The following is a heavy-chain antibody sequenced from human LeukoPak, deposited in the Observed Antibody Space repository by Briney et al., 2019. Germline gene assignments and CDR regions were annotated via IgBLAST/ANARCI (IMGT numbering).Heavy chain of an antibody. CDR1: GFTFSSYA. Sequence: PGGSLRLSCAASGFTFSSYAMSCVRQAPGKGLEWVSAISGSGGSTYYPDSVKGRFTISRDNSKNTLYLQMNSLRAEDTAVYYCAKGDSSGYYRLYYFDYWGQGTLVTVSS. V-gene: IGHV3-23*01. J-gene: IGHJ4*02. CDR2: ISGSGGST. CDR3: AKGDSSGYYRLYYFDY. D-gene: IGHD3-22*01.